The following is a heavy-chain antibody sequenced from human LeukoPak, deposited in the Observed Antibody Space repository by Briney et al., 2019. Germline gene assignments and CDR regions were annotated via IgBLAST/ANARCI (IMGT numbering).Heavy chain of an antibody. V-gene: IGHV4-61*01. Sequence: PSETLSLTCTVSGGSVSSRSYYWSWIRQPPGKGLEWIGYISYSGGTNYNPSLKSRVTLSIDTSKNQFSLKLRSVTAADTAVYYCARGVVGATVGLLDYWGQGTLVTVSS. CDR2: ISYSGGT. D-gene: IGHD1-26*01. CDR1: GGSVSSRSYY. CDR3: ARGVVGATVGLLDY. J-gene: IGHJ4*02.